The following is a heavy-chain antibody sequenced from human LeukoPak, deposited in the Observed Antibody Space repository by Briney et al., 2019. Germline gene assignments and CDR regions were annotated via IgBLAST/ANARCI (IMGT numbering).Heavy chain of an antibody. D-gene: IGHD6-13*01. Sequence: SETLSLTCAVYGGSFSGYYWSWIRQPPGKGLEWIGEINHSGSTNYNPSLKNRVTISVDTSKNQFSLKLSSVTAADTAVYYCARGHSSSWYDYWGQGTLVTVSS. CDR3: ARGHSSSWYDY. CDR1: GGSFSGYY. J-gene: IGHJ4*02. V-gene: IGHV4-34*01. CDR2: INHSGST.